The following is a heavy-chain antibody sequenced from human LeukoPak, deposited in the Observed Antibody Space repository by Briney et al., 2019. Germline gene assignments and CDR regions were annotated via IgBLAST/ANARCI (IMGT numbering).Heavy chain of an antibody. CDR1: GGTFSSYA. V-gene: IGHV1-69*05. D-gene: IGHD2-2*01. J-gene: IGHJ4*02. CDR3: AIDPVYCSSTSCYLY. CDR2: IIPIFGTA. Sequence: SVKVSCKASGGTFSSYAISWVRQAPGQGLEWMGRIIPIFGTANYAQKFQGRVTITTDESTSTAYMELSRLRSEDTAVYYCAIDPVYCSSTSCYLYWGQGTLVTVSS.